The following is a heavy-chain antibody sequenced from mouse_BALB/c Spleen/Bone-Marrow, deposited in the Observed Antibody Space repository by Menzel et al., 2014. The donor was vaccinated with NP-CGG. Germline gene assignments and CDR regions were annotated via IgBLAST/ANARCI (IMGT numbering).Heavy chain of an antibody. V-gene: IGHV5-6-3*01. D-gene: IGHD2-4*01. Sequence: EVKVEESGGGLVQPGGSLKISCAASGFTFSSYGMSWVRQTPDKRLDLVATINSNGGSTYYPDSVKGRFTISRDKAKNTPYLQMSSLKSEDTAMYYCARDNYYDYDGFAYWGQGTLVTVSA. CDR3: ARDNYYDYDGFAY. J-gene: IGHJ3*01. CDR1: GFTFSSYG. CDR2: INSNGGST.